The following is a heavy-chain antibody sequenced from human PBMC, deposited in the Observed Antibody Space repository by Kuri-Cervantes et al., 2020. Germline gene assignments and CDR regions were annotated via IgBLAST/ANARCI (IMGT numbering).Heavy chain of an antibody. CDR2: IWYDGSNK. J-gene: IGHJ6*02. V-gene: IGHV3-33*01. CDR3: VRVSTYPPDYYYYGMDV. CDR1: GFTFSSYG. D-gene: IGHD5/OR15-5a*01. Sequence: GESLKISCAASGFTFSSYGMHWVRQAPGKGLEWVAVIWYDGSNKYYADSVKGRFTISRDNSKNTLYLQMDSLRAEDTAVYYCVRVSTYPPDYYYYGMDVWGQGTTVTVSS.